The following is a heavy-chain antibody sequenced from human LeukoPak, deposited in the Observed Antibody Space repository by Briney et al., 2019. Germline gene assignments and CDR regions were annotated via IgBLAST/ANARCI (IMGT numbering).Heavy chain of an antibody. V-gene: IGHV1-46*01. CDR2: INPSGGST. CDR3: AREEDIVVVPPAIGDY. CDR1: GYTFTSYY. Sequence: ASVKVSCKASGYTFTSYYMHWVRQAPGQGLEWMGIINPSGGSTSYAQKFQGRVTMTRDTSTSTVYMELSSLRSEDTAVYYCAREEDIVVVPPAIGDYWGQGTLVTVSS. D-gene: IGHD2-2*02. J-gene: IGHJ4*02.